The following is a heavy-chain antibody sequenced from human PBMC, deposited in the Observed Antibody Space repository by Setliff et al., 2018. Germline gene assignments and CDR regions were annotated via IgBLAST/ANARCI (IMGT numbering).Heavy chain of an antibody. D-gene: IGHD6-13*01. V-gene: IGHV3-21*01. J-gene: IGHJ4*02. Sequence: PGGSLRLSCAASGFTFSSYSTNWVRQAPGKGLEWVSSISSSSSYIYYADSVKGRFTISRDNAKNSLYLQMNSLRAEDTAVYYCARDHGAAAGVFDYWGQGTLVTVSS. CDR3: ARDHGAAAGVFDY. CDR1: GFTFSSYS. CDR2: ISSSSSYI.